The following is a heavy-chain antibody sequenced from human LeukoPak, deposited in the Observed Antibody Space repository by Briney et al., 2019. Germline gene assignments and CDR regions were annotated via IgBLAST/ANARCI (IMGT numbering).Heavy chain of an antibody. CDR3: AKDQPVAHHFDY. V-gene: IGHV3-30*18. D-gene: IGHD6-19*01. CDR2: ISYDGSNK. CDR1: GFTFSSYG. J-gene: IGHJ4*02. Sequence: GGSLRLSCAASGFTFSSYGMHWVRQAPGKGLEWVAVISYDGSNKYYADSVKGRFTISRDNSKNTLYLQMNSLRAEDTAVYYCAKDQPVAHHFDYWGQGTLVTVSS.